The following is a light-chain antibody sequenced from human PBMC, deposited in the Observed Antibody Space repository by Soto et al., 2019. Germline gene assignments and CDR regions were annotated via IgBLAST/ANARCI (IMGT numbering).Light chain of an antibody. V-gene: IGKV3-11*01. J-gene: IGKJ4*01. CDR2: DAS. CDR1: QSVSSY. Sequence: EIVLTQSPATLSLSTWEIASLSCRASQSVSSYLAWYQQRPGQAPRLLIYDASKRAAGIPARFSGRGSGTDFTLTISSLEPEDFAVYYCQQRFDWPLTFGGGTKVDI. CDR3: QQRFDWPLT.